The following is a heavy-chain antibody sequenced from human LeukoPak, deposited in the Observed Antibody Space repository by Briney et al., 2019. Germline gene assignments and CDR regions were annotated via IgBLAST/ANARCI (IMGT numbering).Heavy chain of an antibody. CDR3: ARRNWNDVWDF. V-gene: IGHV3-21*01. CDR2: INSISSHI. J-gene: IGHJ4*02. CDR1: GFTFSSSA. Sequence: GGSLRLSCATSGFTFSSSAMNWVRQAPGKGLEWVSSINSISSHIYYAGSVRGRFTISRDNPKDSVYLQMTSLRAEDTAVYYCARRNWNDVWDFWGQGTLVAVSS. D-gene: IGHD1-1*01.